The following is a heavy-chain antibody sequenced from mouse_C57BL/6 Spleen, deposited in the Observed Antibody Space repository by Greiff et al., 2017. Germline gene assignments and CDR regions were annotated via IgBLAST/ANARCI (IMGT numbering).Heavy chain of an antibody. J-gene: IGHJ4*01. D-gene: IGHD2-1*01. CDR2: IDPSDSET. Sequence: VQLQQPGAELVRPGSSVTLSCKASGYTFPSYWMHWVKQRPIQGLEWIGNIDPSDSETHYNQKFKDKATLTVDKSSSTAYMQLSSLTSEDSAVDYCARSDGNYPYAMDYRGQGTSVTVSS. CDR3: ARSDGNYPYAMDY. CDR1: GYTFPSYW. V-gene: IGHV1-52*01.